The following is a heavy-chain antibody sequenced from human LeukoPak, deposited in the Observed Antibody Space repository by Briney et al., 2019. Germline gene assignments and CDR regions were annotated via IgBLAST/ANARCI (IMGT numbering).Heavy chain of an antibody. V-gene: IGHV3-23*01. J-gene: IGHJ4*02. D-gene: IGHD3-22*01. CDR2: ISGSGGST. Sequence: GGSLRLSCAASGFTFSSYAMSWVRQAPGKGLEWVSAISGSGGSTYYADSVKGRFTISRDNSKNTLYLQMNSLRAEDTAVYYCAKGRDSQGGYYDLLPASDYWGQGTLVTVSS. CDR1: GFTFSSYA. CDR3: AKGRDSQGGYYDLLPASDY.